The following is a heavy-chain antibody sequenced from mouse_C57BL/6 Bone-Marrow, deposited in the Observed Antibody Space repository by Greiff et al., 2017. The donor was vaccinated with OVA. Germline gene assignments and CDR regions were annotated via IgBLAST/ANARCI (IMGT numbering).Heavy chain of an antibody. CDR1: GYTFTSYW. D-gene: IGHD1-1*01. Sequence: VQLQQSGTVLARPGASVKMSCKTSGYTFTSYWMHWVKQRPGQGLEWIGAIYPGNSDTSYNQKFKGKAKLTAVTSASTAYMELSSLTNEDSAVYYCTRFHYYGSSSYYFDYWGQGTTLTVSS. V-gene: IGHV1-5*01. CDR3: TRFHYYGSSSYYFDY. J-gene: IGHJ2*01. CDR2: IYPGNSDT.